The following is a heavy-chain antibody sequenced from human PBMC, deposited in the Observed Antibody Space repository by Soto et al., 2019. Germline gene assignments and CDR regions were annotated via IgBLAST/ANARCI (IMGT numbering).Heavy chain of an antibody. D-gene: IGHD3-22*01. CDR1: GYTFTYRY. J-gene: IGHJ4*02. Sequence: QLQLVQSGAEVKKTGSSVKVSCKASGYTFTYRYLHWVRQAPGQALEWMGWITPFNGNTNYAQKFQNRVTITRDRSMSTAYMELSSLRSEDTAMYYCWDDDSSGYGFDYWGQGTLVTVSS. CDR3: WDDDSSGYGFDY. CDR2: ITPFNGNT. V-gene: IGHV1-45*02.